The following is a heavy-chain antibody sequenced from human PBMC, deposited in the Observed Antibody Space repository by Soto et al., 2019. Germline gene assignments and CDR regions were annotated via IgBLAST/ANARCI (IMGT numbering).Heavy chain of an antibody. J-gene: IGHJ4*02. CDR3: AKDRAEWEPNRYFDY. Sequence: EVQLVESGGGLVQPGRSLRLSCAASGFTFDDYDMHWVRQAPGKGLEWVSGISWNGGSIGYADSVKGRFTIYRDNARNSLYLQMNNLRTEDTALYYCAKDRAEWEPNRYFDYWGQGTLVTVSS. CDR1: GFTFDDYD. D-gene: IGHD1-26*01. CDR2: ISWNGGSI. V-gene: IGHV3-9*01.